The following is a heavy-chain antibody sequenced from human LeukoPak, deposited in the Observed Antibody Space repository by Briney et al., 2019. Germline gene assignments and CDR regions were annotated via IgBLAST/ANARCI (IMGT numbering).Heavy chain of an antibody. CDR2: ISGSGGST. CDR1: GFTFSSYA. D-gene: IGHD3-22*01. J-gene: IGHJ5*02. Sequence: PGGSLRLFCAASGFTFSSYAMSWVRQAPGKGLEWVSAISGSGGSTYYADSVKGRFTISRDNSKNTLYLQMNSLKAEDTAVYYCAKDPYDSSGYQNWFDPWGQGTLVTVSS. V-gene: IGHV3-23*01. CDR3: AKDPYDSSGYQNWFDP.